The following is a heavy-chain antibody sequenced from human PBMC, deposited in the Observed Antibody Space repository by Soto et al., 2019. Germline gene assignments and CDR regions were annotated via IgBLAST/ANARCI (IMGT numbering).Heavy chain of an antibody. Sequence: ASVKVSCKTSGGTFSSYAMSLALQATGQGLAWMGLISAYNGNTNYAQKLQGRVTMTTDTSTSTAYMELRSLRSDDTAVYYCAKDSRIQLRPSIEYWGQGTLVPVSS. V-gene: IGHV1-18*01. D-gene: IGHD5-18*01. CDR2: ISAYNGNT. CDR1: GGTFSSYA. J-gene: IGHJ4*02. CDR3: AKDSRIQLRPSIEY.